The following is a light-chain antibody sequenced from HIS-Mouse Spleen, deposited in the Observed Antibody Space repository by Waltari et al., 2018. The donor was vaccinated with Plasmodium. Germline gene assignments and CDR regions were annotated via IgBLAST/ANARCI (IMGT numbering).Light chain of an antibody. CDR1: QGSRND. J-gene: IGKJ2*01. V-gene: IGKV1-6*01. Sequence: AIQMTQSPSSLSASVGDRVTITCRASQGSRNDLGWYQQKPGKAPQLLIYAASGLQSGVPSRFSGSGSGTDFTLPISSLQPEDFATYCCLQDYNSTPTFGQGTKLEIK. CDR2: AAS. CDR3: LQDYNSTPT.